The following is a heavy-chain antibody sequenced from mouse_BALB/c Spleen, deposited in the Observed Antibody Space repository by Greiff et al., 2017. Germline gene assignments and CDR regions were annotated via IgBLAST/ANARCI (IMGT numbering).Heavy chain of an antibody. Sequence: EVMLVESGGGLVQPGGSLKLSCAASGFTFSSYTMSWVRQTPEKRLEWVAYISNGGGSTYYPDTVKGRFTISRDNAKNTLYLQMSSLKSEDTAMYYCARHDGNYVDYFDYWGQGTTLTVSS. CDR2: ISNGGGST. V-gene: IGHV5-12-2*01. J-gene: IGHJ2*01. CDR3: ARHDGNYVDYFDY. D-gene: IGHD2-1*01. CDR1: GFTFSSYT.